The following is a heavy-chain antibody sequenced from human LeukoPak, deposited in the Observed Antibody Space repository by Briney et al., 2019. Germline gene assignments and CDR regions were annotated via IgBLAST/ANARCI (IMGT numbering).Heavy chain of an antibody. V-gene: IGHV4-31*03. D-gene: IGHD6-25*01. J-gene: IGHJ1*01. CDR2: IYYSGTT. CDR3: AWSSIAAAGSAEYFQH. CDR1: GDSISSGGYY. Sequence: SETLSLTCTVSGDSISSGGYYWSWIRQRPGEGLEWMGYIYYSGTTYFNPSLKSRLNISVDTSKNQFSLNLSSVTAADTAVYYCAWSSIAAAGSAEYFQHWGQGTLVSVSS.